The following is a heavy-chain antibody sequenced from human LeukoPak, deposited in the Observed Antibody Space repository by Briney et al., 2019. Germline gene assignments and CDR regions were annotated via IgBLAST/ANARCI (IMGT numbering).Heavy chain of an antibody. J-gene: IGHJ4*02. CDR2: IIPIFGTA. CDR1: GGTFSSYA. V-gene: IGHV1-69*13. CDR3: AREGDSSGWPFDY. D-gene: IGHD6-19*01. Sequence: GASVKVSCKASGGTFSSYAISWVRQAPGQGLEWMGGIIPIFGTANYAQKFQGRVTITADESTSTAYMELSSLRSEDTAVYYCAREGDSSGWPFDYWGQGTLVTVSS.